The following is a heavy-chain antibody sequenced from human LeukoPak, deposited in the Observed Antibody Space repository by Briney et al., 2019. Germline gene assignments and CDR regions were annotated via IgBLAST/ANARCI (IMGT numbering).Heavy chain of an antibody. D-gene: IGHD3-22*01. CDR1: GFTFSSYG. Sequence: GGSLRLSCAASGFTFSSYGMHWVRQAPGKGLEWVAFIRYDGSNKYYADSVKGRFTISRDNSKNTLYLQMNSLRAEDTAVYFCAKDSSVYYYDSRSLDYWGQGTLVTVSS. CDR3: AKDSSVYYYDSRSLDY. V-gene: IGHV3-30*02. CDR2: IRYDGSNK. J-gene: IGHJ4*02.